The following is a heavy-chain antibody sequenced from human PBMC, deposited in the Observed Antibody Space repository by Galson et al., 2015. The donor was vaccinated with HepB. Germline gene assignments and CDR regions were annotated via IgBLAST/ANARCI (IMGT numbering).Heavy chain of an antibody. D-gene: IGHD6-13*01. CDR1: AFTFSSYA. CDR2: ISGGGTNT. CDR3: AKSPPHLASSWYYFDY. V-gene: IGHV3-23*01. J-gene: IGHJ4*03. Sequence: SLRLSCAASAFTFSSYAMTWVRQAPGKGLEWVSTISGGGTNTYYADSVKGRFSISRDNSKNTLYLQVNGLRAEDTAVYYCAKSPPHLASSWYYFDYWGQGTTVTVSS.